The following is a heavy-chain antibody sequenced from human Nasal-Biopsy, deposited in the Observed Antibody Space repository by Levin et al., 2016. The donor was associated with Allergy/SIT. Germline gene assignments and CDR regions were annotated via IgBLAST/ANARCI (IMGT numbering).Heavy chain of an antibody. J-gene: IGHJ4*02. CDR2: ISFDGSII. CDR3: VKEPFAYCRGDCYSYFDN. CDR1: GFTFRNYA. Sequence: GGSLRLSCAASGFTFRNYAMHWVRQAPGQGLEWVALISFDGSIIHSADSVNGRFTISRDNSENTLFLQMSSLRPEDTAVYYCVKEPFAYCRGDCYSYFDNWGQGTLVSVSS. D-gene: IGHD2-21*02. V-gene: IGHV3-30*18.